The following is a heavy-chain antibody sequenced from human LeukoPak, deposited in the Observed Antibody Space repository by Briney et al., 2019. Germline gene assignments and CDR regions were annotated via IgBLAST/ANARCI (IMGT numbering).Heavy chain of an antibody. J-gene: IGHJ4*02. V-gene: IGHV1-24*01. CDR1: GYTLTELS. CDR3: ATPAAAGLGLPLLAWPWCER. CDR2: FDPEDGET. D-gene: IGHD6-13*01. Sequence: ASVKVSCKVSGYTLTELSMHWVRQAPGKGLEWMGGFDPEDGETIYAQKFQGRVTMTEDTSTDTAYMELSSLRSEDTAVYYCATPAAAGLGLPLLAWPWCERWGQGTLVTVSS.